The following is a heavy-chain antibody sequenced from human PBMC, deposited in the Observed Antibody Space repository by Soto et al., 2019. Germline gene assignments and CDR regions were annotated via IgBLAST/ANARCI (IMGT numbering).Heavy chain of an antibody. CDR2: IIPIFGTA. V-gene: IGHV1-69*13. CDR1: GGTFSSYA. Sequence: ASVKVSCKASGGTFSSYAISWVRQAPGQGLEWMGGIIPIFGTANYAQKFQGRVTITADESTSTAYMELSSLRSEDTAVYYCARAPGSGYPTEDNWFDPWGQGTLVTVSS. CDR3: ARAPGSGYPTEDNWFDP. D-gene: IGHD3-3*01. J-gene: IGHJ5*02.